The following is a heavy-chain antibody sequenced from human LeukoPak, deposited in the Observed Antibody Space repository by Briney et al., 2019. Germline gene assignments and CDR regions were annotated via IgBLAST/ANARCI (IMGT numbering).Heavy chain of an antibody. J-gene: IGHJ4*02. D-gene: IGHD6-19*01. CDR2: ITGDGATT. CDR1: GFTFRNYA. Sequence: PGGSLRLSCAASGFTFRNYAMSWVRQAPGKGLEWVSAITGDGATTYYLDSVKGRFTISRDNSENTLFLQMNSLRVEDAALYYCAKDAARCGWVIDHWGQGTLVTASS. CDR3: AKDAARCGWVIDH. V-gene: IGHV3-23*01.